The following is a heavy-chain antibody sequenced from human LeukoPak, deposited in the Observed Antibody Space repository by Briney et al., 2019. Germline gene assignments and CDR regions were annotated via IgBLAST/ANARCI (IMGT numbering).Heavy chain of an antibody. J-gene: IGHJ3*02. Sequence: ASVKVSCKVSGYTLTELSMHWVRQAPGKGLEWMGGFDPEDGETIYAQKFQGRVTMTEDTSTDTAYMELSSLRSEDTAVYYCATGLPAATVDNWNYFLGAFDIWGQGTMVTVSS. CDR3: ATGLPAATVDNWNYFLGAFDI. V-gene: IGHV1-24*01. CDR2: FDPEDGET. D-gene: IGHD1-7*01. CDR1: GYTLTELS.